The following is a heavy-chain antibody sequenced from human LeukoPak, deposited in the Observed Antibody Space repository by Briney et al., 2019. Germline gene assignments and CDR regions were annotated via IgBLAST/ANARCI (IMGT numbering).Heavy chain of an antibody. CDR2: ISGSGGST. D-gene: IGHD6-19*01. V-gene: IGHV3-23*01. CDR1: GFTFSSYA. CDR3: AKDKLSSGWYYFDY. J-gene: IGHJ4*02. Sequence: GGSPRLSCAASGFTFSSYAMSWVRQAPGKGLEWVSAISGSGGSTYYADSVRGRFTISRDNSKNTPYLQMNSLRAEDTAVYYCAKDKLSSGWYYFDYWGQGTLVTVSS.